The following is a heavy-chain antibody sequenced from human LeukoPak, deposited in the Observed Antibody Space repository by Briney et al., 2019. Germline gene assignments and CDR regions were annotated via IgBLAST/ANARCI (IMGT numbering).Heavy chain of an antibody. CDR2: ISTSSSTI. D-gene: IGHD2-2*01. CDR3: ARGYCSSTSCPRHHFDY. J-gene: IGHJ4*02. CDR1: GFTFSSYS. V-gene: IGHV3-48*02. Sequence: GGSLRLSCAASGFTFSSYSMNWVRQAPGKGLEWVSYISTSSSTIYYADSVKGRFTISRDNAKNSLYLQMDSLRDEDMAVYYCARGYCSSTSCPRHHFDYWGQGTLVTVSS.